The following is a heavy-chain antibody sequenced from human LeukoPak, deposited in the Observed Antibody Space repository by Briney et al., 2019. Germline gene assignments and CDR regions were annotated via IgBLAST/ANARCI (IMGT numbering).Heavy chain of an antibody. CDR3: ARTTTVSFDY. CDR2: ISTYNGNN. Sequence: ASVKVSCEASGYTFTNYGISWVRQAPGQGLEWMGWISTYNGNNNYAQKFQGRVTMTKDISTSTAYMELRSLTSDDTAAYYCARTTTVSFDYWGQGTLVTVSP. V-gene: IGHV1-18*01. D-gene: IGHD4-17*01. J-gene: IGHJ4*02. CDR1: GYTFTNYG.